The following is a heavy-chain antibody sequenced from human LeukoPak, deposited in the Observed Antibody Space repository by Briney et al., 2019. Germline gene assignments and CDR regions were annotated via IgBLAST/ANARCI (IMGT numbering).Heavy chain of an antibody. CDR3: AKANYGDFGY. Sequence: GGSLRLSCAASGFTFDDYAMHWVRQAPGKGLEWVSGISWNSGSIGYADSVKGRFTISRDNAKNSLYLQMNSLRAEDTALYYCAKANYGDFGYWGQGTLVTVSS. CDR2: ISWNSGSI. D-gene: IGHD4-17*01. CDR1: GFTFDDYA. V-gene: IGHV3-9*01. J-gene: IGHJ4*02.